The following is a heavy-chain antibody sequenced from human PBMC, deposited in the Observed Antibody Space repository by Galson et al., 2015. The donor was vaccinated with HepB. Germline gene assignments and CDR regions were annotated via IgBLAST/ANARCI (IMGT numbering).Heavy chain of an antibody. CDR2: INPSGGST. J-gene: IGHJ4*02. CDR1: GYTFTSYY. V-gene: IGHV1-46*04. CDR3: AREREEARIQLWLHY. Sequence: SVKVSCKASGYTFTSYYMHWVRQAPGQGLEWMGVINPSGGSTSYAQKLQGRVTMTRDTSTSTVYMELSSLRSDDTAVYYCAREREEARIQLWLHYWGQGTLVTGSS. D-gene: IGHD5-18*01.